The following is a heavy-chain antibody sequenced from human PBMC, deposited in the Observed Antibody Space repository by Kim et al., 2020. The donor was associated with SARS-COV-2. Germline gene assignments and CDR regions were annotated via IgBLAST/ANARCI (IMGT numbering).Heavy chain of an antibody. J-gene: IGHJ4*02. CDR3: ARDCGGDCYSGKPFDY. V-gene: IGHV4-34*01. Sequence: SLKSRVTISVDTSKNQFSLKLSSVTAADTAVYYCARDCGGDCYSGKPFDYWGQGTLVTVSS. D-gene: IGHD2-21*02.